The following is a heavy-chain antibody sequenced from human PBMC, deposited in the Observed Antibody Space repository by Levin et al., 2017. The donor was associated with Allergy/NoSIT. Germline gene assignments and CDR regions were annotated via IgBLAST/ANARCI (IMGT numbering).Heavy chain of an antibody. CDR3: ARQWGSGSFDY. CDR1: GYTFTGYY. D-gene: IGHD3-10*01. Sequence: GESLKISCKASGYTFTGYYMHWVRQAPGQGLEWMGWINANSGGTDYAQKFQGRVTMTRDTSISTAYMELTRLRSDDTAVYYCARQWGSGSFDYWGQGTLVTVSS. CDR2: INANSGGT. J-gene: IGHJ4*02. V-gene: IGHV1-2*02.